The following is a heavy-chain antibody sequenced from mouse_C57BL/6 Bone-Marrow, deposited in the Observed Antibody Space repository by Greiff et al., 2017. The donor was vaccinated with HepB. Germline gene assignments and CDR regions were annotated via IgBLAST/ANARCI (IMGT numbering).Heavy chain of an antibody. CDR2: IYPGSGST. D-gene: IGHD2-1*01. CDR1: GYTFTSYW. Sequence: QVQLKQPGAELVKPGASVKMSCKASGYTFTSYWITWVKQRPGQGLEWIGDIYPGSGSTNYNEKFKSKATLTVDTSSSTAYMQRSSLTSEDSAVYYCANYGNYVWYFDGWGTGTTVTVSS. CDR3: ANYGNYVWYFDG. J-gene: IGHJ1*03. V-gene: IGHV1-55*01.